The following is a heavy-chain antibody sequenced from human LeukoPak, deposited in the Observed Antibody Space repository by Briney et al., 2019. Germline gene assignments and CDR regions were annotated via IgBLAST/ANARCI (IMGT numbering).Heavy chain of an antibody. CDR1: GGSISSSSYS. V-gene: IGHV4-39*07. J-gene: IGHJ6*03. CDR3: ARLRMTTVVGGYYYYYMDV. CDR2: IYYTGST. D-gene: IGHD4-23*01. Sequence: PSETLSLTCTVSGGSISSSSYSWGWIRQPPGKGLEWVGNIYYTGSTYYNPSLKSRVTISVDTSKNRFSLKLSSVTAADTAVYYCARLRMTTVVGGYYYYYMDVWGKGTTVTISS.